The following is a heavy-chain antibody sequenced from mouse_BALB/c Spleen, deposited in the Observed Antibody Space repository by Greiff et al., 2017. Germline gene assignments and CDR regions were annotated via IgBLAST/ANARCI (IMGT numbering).Heavy chain of an antibody. CDR3: NPYDGYYYFDY. V-gene: IGHV1-15*01. J-gene: IGHJ2*01. D-gene: IGHD2-3*01. Sequence: VQLQQSGAELVRPGASVTLSCKASGYTFTDYEMHWVKQTPVHGLEWIGAIDPETGGTAYNQKFKGKATLTADKSSSTAYMELRSLTSEDSAVYYCNPYDGYYYFDYWGQGTTLTVSS. CDR1: GYTFTDYE. CDR2: IDPETGGT.